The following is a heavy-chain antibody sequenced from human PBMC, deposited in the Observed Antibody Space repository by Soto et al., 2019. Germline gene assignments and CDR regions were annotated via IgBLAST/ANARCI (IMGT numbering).Heavy chain of an antibody. CDR2: INPSGGST. J-gene: IGHJ4*02. Sequence: QVQLVQSGAEVKKPGASVKVSCKASGYTFTSYYMHWVRQAPGQGLEWMGIINPSGGSTSYAQKFQGRVTMTRDTSTSTVYMELSSLRSEDTAVYYRARDLGDNYYGSGSYLGLGFDYWGQGTLVTVSS. D-gene: IGHD3-10*01. CDR3: ARDLGDNYYGSGSYLGLGFDY. CDR1: GYTFTSYY. V-gene: IGHV1-46*01.